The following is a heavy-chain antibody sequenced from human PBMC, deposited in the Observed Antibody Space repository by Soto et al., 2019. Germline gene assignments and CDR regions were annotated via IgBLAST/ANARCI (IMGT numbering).Heavy chain of an antibody. CDR1: GFNFTSSA. CDR3: AAALHDYGDYVGFYFDY. V-gene: IGHV1-58*01. CDR2: IVVGSGNT. J-gene: IGHJ4*02. Sequence: QMQLVQSGPEVKKPGTSVKVSCKASGFNFTSSAVQWVRQTRRQRLEFIGWIVVGSGNTNYAQKFQEKVTITRDMSTSTAYMELSSLRSEDTAVYYCAAALHDYGDYVGFYFDYWGQGTLVTVSS. D-gene: IGHD4-17*01.